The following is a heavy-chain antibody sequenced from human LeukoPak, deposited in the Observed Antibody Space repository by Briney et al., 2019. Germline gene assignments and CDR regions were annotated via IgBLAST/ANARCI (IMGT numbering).Heavy chain of an antibody. J-gene: IGHJ4*02. Sequence: ASVKVSCKASGYTFTSYGISWVRQAPGQGLEWMGWISAYNGNTNYAQKLQGRVTMTRDMSTSTVYMELSSLRSEDTAVYYCARDGDYADYGDYVSGFFDYWGQGTLVTVSS. CDR1: GYTFTSYG. D-gene: IGHD4-17*01. CDR2: ISAYNGNT. CDR3: ARDGDYADYGDYVSGFFDY. V-gene: IGHV1-18*01.